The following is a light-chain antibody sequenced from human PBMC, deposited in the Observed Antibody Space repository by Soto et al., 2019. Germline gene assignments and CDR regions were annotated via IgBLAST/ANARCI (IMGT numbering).Light chain of an antibody. J-gene: IGKJ4*01. V-gene: IGKV4-1*01. CDR2: WAS. CDR3: QQYYRTPIT. Sequence: DIVMTQSPDPLAVSLGERATINCKSSQSVLYSSNNKNYLAWYQQKPGQPPKLLIYWASTRDSGVPDRFSGSGSGTDFTLTISSLQAEDVAVYSCQQYYRTPITFGGGTKVDIK. CDR1: QSVLYSSNNKNY.